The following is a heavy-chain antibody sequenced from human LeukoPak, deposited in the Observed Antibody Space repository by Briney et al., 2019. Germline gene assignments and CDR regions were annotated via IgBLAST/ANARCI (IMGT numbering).Heavy chain of an antibody. CDR1: GYTFSSYG. CDR3: ARNTKRSRARWENLGFDP. CDR2: ISGYNDNT. D-gene: IGHD1-26*01. J-gene: IGHJ5*02. Sequence: ASVKVSCKASGYTFSSYGISWVRQAPGQGLEWMGWISGYNDNTKYYAQKLQGRVTMTTDTSTSTAYMELRSLRSDDTAVYYCARNTKRSRARWENLGFDPWGQGTLVTVSS. V-gene: IGHV1-18*01.